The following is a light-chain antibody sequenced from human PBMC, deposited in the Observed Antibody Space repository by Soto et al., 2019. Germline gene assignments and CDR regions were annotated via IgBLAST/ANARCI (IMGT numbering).Light chain of an antibody. J-gene: IGKJ4*01. CDR2: DVS. Sequence: DIQMTHSPSTLSASVGDRVTITCRASQTLRTWLSWYQQKPWKAPKLLLYDVSILQSGVPSRFSGSGSGTEFTLTISSLQPYNFATYYCKQYNSYPLTFGGGNKVDFK. CDR3: KQYNSYPLT. V-gene: IGKV1-5*01. CDR1: QTLRTW.